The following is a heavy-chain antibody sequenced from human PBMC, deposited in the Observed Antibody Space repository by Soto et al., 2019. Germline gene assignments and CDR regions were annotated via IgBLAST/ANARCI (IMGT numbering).Heavy chain of an antibody. V-gene: IGHV3-21*03. D-gene: IGHD6-6*01. Sequence: GGSLRLSCAASGFTFSSYSMTWVRKAPGKGLEWVSSISSSSSYIYYADSVKSRLTITKDTSKNQVVLTMTNMDPVDTATYYCAHLTGNSSSLTQWFDPWGQGTLVTVSS. CDR1: GFTFSSYS. CDR2: ISSSSSYI. CDR3: AHLTGNSSSLTQWFDP. J-gene: IGHJ5*02.